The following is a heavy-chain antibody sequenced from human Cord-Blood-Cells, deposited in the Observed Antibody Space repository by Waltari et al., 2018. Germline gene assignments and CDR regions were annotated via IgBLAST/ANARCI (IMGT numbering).Heavy chain of an antibody. CDR1: GFTFSSYE. CDR2: ISSSGSTI. V-gene: IGHV3-48*03. CDR3: ASQIWNEGWLGD. Sequence: EVQLVESGGGLVQPGGSLSLYCAASGFTFSSYEMNWVRQAPGKGLEWVSYISSSGSTIYYADSVKGRFTISRDNAKNSLYLQMNSLRAEDTAVYYCASQIWNEGWLGDWGQGTLVTVSS. D-gene: IGHD1-1*01. J-gene: IGHJ4*02.